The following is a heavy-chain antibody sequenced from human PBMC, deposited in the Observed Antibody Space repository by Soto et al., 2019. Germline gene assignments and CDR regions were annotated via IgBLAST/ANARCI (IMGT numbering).Heavy chain of an antibody. CDR1: GFTFSSYS. CDR3: AREGYSGYDWGFDY. J-gene: IGHJ4*02. CDR2: ISSSSSYI. V-gene: IGHV3-21*01. D-gene: IGHD5-12*01. Sequence: EVQLVESGGGLVKPGGSLRLSCAASGFTFSSYSMNWVRQAPGKGLVWVSSISSSSSYIYYADSVKGRFTISRDHAKNSLYLQMNSLRAEDTAVYYCAREGYSGYDWGFDYWGQGTLVTVSS.